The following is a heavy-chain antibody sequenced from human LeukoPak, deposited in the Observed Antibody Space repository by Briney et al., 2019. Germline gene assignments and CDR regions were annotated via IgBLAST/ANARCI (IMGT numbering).Heavy chain of an antibody. V-gene: IGHV3-48*01. J-gene: IGHJ4*02. CDR1: GFTFNTYS. CDR2: ISSSSATI. CDR3: ASRPSHVDYFAVFDY. Sequence: GGSLRLSCAASGFTFNTYSVNWIRQAPGKGLEWVSYISSSSATIYYADSVKGRFTISRDNAKNSLYLQMNSLRAEDTGVYYCASRPSHVDYFAVFDYWGQGILVIVSS. D-gene: IGHD3-16*01.